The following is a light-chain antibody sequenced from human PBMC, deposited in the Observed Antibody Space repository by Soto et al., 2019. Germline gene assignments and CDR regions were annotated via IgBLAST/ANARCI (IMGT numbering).Light chain of an antibody. V-gene: IGLV2-14*01. CDR2: EVS. CDR3: SSYTTSSTPLYV. Sequence: QSALTQPASVSGSTGQSITISCSGLSSDIGGYSSVSWYQHHPGKAPKLMIYEVSNRPSGVSRRFSGSKSGNTASLTISGLQAEDEADYYCSSYTTSSTPLYVFGTGTKLTVL. J-gene: IGLJ1*01. CDR1: SSDIGGYSS.